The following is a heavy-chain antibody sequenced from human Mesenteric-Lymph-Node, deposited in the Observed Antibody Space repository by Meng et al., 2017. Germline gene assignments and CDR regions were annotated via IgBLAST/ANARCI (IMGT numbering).Heavy chain of an antibody. J-gene: IGHJ4*02. Sequence: GPRRGSVQGLLTLAETLSLPCAVSGGTISSSNWWTWVRQPPGKGLEWIGEIYHSGSTNYNPSLKSRVTISMDTSKNQFSLRLSSVTAADTAVYYCARNYYFDYWGQGTLVTVSS. CDR2: IYHSGST. CDR3: ARNYYFDY. V-gene: IGHV4-4*02. CDR1: GGTISSSNW.